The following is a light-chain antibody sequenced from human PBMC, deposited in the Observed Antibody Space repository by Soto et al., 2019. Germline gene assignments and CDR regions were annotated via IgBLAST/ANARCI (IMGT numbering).Light chain of an antibody. Sequence: EIVLTQSPATLSLSPGERATLSCRASQSVGSYLAWYQHKPGQAPRLLIYGASNRATDIPGRFSGRGSGADFTLTISSLESGDSAVYYCQQRVKWPRTCGQGPKLEI. V-gene: IGKV3-11*01. CDR1: QSVGSY. CDR2: GAS. CDR3: QQRVKWPRT. J-gene: IGKJ2*01.